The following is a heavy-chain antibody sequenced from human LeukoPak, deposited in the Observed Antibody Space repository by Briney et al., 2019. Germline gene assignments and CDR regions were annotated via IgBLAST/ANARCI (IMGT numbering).Heavy chain of an antibody. Sequence: PSETLSLTCAVYGGSFSGYYWSWIRQPPGKGLEWIGEINHSGSTNYNPSLKSRVTISVDTSKNQFSLKRSSVTAADTAVYYCARLVDYYYYYYMDVWGKGTTVTISS. CDR3: ARLVDYYYYYYMDV. V-gene: IGHV4-34*01. CDR2: INHSGST. CDR1: GGSFSGYY. J-gene: IGHJ6*03. D-gene: IGHD2-8*02.